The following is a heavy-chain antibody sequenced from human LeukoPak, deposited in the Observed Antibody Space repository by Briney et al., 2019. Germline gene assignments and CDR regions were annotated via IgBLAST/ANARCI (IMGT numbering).Heavy chain of an antibody. Sequence: PSETLSLTCAVYGGSFSGYYWSWIRQPPGKGLEWIGEINHSGSTNYNPSLKSRVTISVDTSKNQFSLKLSSVTAADTAVYYCARDKKRGVVVINSPYDAFDIWGQGTMVTVSS. CDR2: INHSGST. V-gene: IGHV4-34*01. CDR3: ARDKKRGVVVINSPYDAFDI. D-gene: IGHD3-22*01. J-gene: IGHJ3*02. CDR1: GGSFSGYY.